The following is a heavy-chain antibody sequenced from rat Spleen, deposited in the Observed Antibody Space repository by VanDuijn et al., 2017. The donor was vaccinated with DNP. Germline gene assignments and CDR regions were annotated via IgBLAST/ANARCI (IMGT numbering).Heavy chain of an antibody. D-gene: IGHD1-12*02. V-gene: IGHV2-6*01. J-gene: IGHJ3*01. CDR3: ARTSYYDGSYYPFAY. CDR1: GFSLSSYS. CDR2: VSSGGST. Sequence: QVQLKESGPGLVQPSQTLSLTCTVSGFSLSSYSVGWVRQPPGKGLEWIAAVSSGGSTYYNSALKSRLTVSRDTSKSQVFIKMSSLQTEDTSMYFCARTSYYDGSYYPFAYWGQGTLVTVSS.